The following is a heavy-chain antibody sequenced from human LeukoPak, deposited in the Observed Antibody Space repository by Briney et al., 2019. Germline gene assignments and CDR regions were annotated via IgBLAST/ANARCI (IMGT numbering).Heavy chain of an antibody. CDR2: ISSSSSTI. V-gene: IGHV3-48*01. J-gene: IGHJ6*02. CDR1: GFTFSSYT. D-gene: IGHD2-8*02. Sequence: GGSLRLSCAASGFTFSSYTMSWVRQAPGKGLEWVSYISSSSSTIYYADSVKGRFTISRDNSKNTLFLQMSSLRAEDTALYYCAKTLATGGGSYNMDVWGQGTTVTVS. CDR3: AKTLATGGGSYNMDV.